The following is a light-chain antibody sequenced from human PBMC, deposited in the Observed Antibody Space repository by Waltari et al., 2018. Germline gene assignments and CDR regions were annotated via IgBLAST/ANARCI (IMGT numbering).Light chain of an antibody. CDR2: NTN. J-gene: IGLJ3*02. CDR3: AAWDDSLGTV. V-gene: IGLV1-44*01. CDR1: VPNIGGNS. Sequence: QSVLTQPPSASGTPGQRVTISCSGSVPNIGGNSEHWYQHRPGTSPKLLIYNTNQGPSGVPDRFSASKSGTSASLAITGLHSEDEAYYYCAAWDDSLGTVFGGGTKLTVL.